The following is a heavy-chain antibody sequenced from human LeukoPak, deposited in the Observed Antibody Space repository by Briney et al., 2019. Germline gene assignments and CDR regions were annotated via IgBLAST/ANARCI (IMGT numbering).Heavy chain of an antibody. J-gene: IGHJ4*02. CDR3: ARDPHGYNSYFDY. V-gene: IGHV3-53*01. D-gene: IGHD5-24*01. Sequence: GGSLRLSCAASGFIVSSNYMNWVRQTPGRGLEWVSVIYTDGSTYYADSVKGRFTISRDISRNTVHLQMNSLRAGDTAVYYCARDPHGYNSYFDYWGQGTLVTVSS. CDR2: IYTDGST. CDR1: GFIVSSNY.